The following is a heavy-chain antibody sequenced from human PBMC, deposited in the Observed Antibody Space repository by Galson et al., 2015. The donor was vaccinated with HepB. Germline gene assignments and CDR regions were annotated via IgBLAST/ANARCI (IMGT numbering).Heavy chain of an antibody. CDR2: ISAYNGNT. J-gene: IGHJ4*02. Sequence: SVKVSCKASGYTFTSYGISWVRQAPGQGLEWMGWISAYNGNTKYSQKFQGRVTITRDTSASTAYMELSSLRSEDTAVYYCALWLVRGVIQWGQGTLVTVSS. D-gene: IGHD3-10*01. CDR3: ALWLVRGVIQ. CDR1: GYTFTSYG. V-gene: IGHV1-18*01.